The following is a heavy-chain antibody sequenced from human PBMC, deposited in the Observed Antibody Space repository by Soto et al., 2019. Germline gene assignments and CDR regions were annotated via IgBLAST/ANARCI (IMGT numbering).Heavy chain of an antibody. CDR1: GYTFTIYE. CDR2: INAGNGNT. Sequence: ASVKVSCKASGYTFTIYEIYWVRQAPGQKLEWMGWINAGNGNTKYSQKFQGRVTITRDTSASTAYMGLSGLTSEDTAVYYCARNYHGLGVWGKGTTVTVSS. D-gene: IGHD3-10*01. J-gene: IGHJ6*04. CDR3: ARNYHGLGV. V-gene: IGHV1-3*01.